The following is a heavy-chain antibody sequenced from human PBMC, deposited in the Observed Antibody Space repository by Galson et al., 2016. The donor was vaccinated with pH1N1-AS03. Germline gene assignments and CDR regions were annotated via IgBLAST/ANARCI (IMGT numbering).Heavy chain of an antibody. CDR2: ISSSGGST. CDR1: GFTFSSSG. V-gene: IGHV3-23*01. D-gene: IGHD3-10*01. CDR3: AKPHISGRYFGS. J-gene: IGHJ4*02. Sequence: SLRLSCAASGFTFSSSGISWVRQAPGKGLEWVSTISSSGGSTYFADSVKGRFTISRDKSRNTVHLQMNSLRVEDTAVYYCAKPHISGRYFGSWGQGTLVTVS.